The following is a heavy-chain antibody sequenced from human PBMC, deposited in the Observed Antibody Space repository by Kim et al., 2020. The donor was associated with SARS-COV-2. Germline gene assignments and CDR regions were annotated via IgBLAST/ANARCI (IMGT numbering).Heavy chain of an antibody. CDR2: INHSGST. Sequence: SETLSLTCAVYGGSFSGYYWSWIRQPPGKGLEWIGEINHSGSTNYNPSLKSRVTISVDTSKNQFSLKLSSVTAADTAVYYCARGKYCSSTRCYGNWFDPWGQGTLVTVSS. CDR1: GGSFSGYY. CDR3: ARGKYCSSTRCYGNWFDP. D-gene: IGHD2-2*01. V-gene: IGHV4-34*01. J-gene: IGHJ5*02.